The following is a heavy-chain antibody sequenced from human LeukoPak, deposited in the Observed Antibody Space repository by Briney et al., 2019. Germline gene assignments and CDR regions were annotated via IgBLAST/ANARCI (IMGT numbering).Heavy chain of an antibody. Sequence: SETLSLTCTVSGGSISSYYWSWIRQPPGKGLEWIGCIYYSGSTNYNPSLKSRVTISVDTSKNQFSLKLSSVTAADTAVYYCARDSRDGYNYGNWFDPWGQGTLVTVSS. D-gene: IGHD5-24*01. V-gene: IGHV4-59*01. CDR3: ARDSRDGYNYGNWFDP. CDR2: IYYSGST. J-gene: IGHJ5*02. CDR1: GGSISSYY.